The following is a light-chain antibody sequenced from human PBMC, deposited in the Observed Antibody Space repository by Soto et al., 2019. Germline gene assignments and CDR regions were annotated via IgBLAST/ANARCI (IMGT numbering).Light chain of an antibody. J-gene: IGKJ1*01. CDR1: QSVGSD. Sequence: EIVITQSPATLSVSPGERATLSCRASQSVGSDLAWYQQKPGQAPRLVIYGASSRATGIPDRFSGSGSGTDFTLTISRLEPEDFAVYYCQQYDSSPKTFGQGTKVDIK. CDR2: GAS. CDR3: QQYDSSPKT. V-gene: IGKV3-20*01.